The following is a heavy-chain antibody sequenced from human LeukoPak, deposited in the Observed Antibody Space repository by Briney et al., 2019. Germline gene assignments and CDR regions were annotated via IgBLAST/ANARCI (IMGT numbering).Heavy chain of an antibody. J-gene: IGHJ3*02. CDR3: ARLSGYSSGWYDAFDI. CDR2: IYPGDSDA. D-gene: IGHD6-19*01. CDR1: GYSFTSYW. V-gene: IGHV5-51*01. Sequence: GESLKISCKGSGYSFTSYWIGWVRQMPGKGLEWMGIIYPGDSDATYSPSFQGQVTISADKSISTAYLQWSSLKASDTAMYYCARLSGYSSGWYDAFDIWGQGTMVTVSS.